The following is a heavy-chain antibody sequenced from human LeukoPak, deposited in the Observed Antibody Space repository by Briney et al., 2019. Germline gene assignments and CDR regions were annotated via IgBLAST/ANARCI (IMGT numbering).Heavy chain of an antibody. Sequence: PSETLSLTCTVSGGSISSYYWSWIRQPPGKGLEWIGYIYYSGSTNYNPSLKGRVTISVDTSKNQFSLKLSSATAADTAVYYCAREGLGPNWYFDLWGRGTLVTVSS. V-gene: IGHV4-59*01. CDR3: AREGLGPNWYFDL. CDR1: GGSISSYY. CDR2: IYYSGST. D-gene: IGHD6-19*01. J-gene: IGHJ2*01.